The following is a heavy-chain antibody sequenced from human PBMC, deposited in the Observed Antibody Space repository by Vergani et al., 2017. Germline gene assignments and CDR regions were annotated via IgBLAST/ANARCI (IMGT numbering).Heavy chain of an antibody. CDR1: GGSITSGSFY. Sequence: QVQLHESGPGLVKPSQTLSLTCTVSGGSITSGSFYWSWIRQPAGKGLEWIGRIHSSGTTNYNPSLKSRVTISVDTSKNQFSLKLSSVTAADTAVYYCARGGITARVRYYYYYMDVWGKGTTVTVSS. CDR3: ARGGITARVRYYYYYMDV. D-gene: IGHD6-6*01. V-gene: IGHV4-61*02. CDR2: IHSSGTT. J-gene: IGHJ6*03.